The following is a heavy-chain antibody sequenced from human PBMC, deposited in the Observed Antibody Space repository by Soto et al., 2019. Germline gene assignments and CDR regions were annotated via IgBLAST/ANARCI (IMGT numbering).Heavy chain of an antibody. J-gene: IGHJ6*02. Sequence: QVQLQESGPGLVKPSETLSLTCTVSGDSISSYFWSWIRQPPGKGLEWIGCVYHSGSTNYSPSLKRRVSISVDTSKNQFSLRLTFVTAADTAVYYCARTYSSSYSRYPVYYGMDVWGQGTTVTVSS. V-gene: IGHV4-59*01. CDR1: GDSISSYF. D-gene: IGHD3-22*01. CDR3: ARTYSSSYSRYPVYYGMDV. CDR2: VYHSGST.